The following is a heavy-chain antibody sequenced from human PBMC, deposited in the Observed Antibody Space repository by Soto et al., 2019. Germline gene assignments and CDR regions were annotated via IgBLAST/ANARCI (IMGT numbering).Heavy chain of an antibody. V-gene: IGHV4-59*01. D-gene: IGHD2-15*01. CDR1: GGSISSYY. CDR3: ARVGGRWDSPRMLGYYYYYGMDV. J-gene: IGHJ6*02. CDR2: IYYSGST. Sequence: QVQLQESGPGLVKPSETLSLTCTVSGGSISSYYWSWIRQPPGKGLEWIGYIYYSGSTNYNPSLKSRVTISVDTSKNQFSLKLSSVTAADTAVYYCARVGGRWDSPRMLGYYYYYGMDVWGQGTTVTVSS.